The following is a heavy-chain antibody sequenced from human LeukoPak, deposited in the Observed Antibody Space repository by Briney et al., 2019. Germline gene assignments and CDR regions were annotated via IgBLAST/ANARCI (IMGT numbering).Heavy chain of an antibody. J-gene: IGHJ4*02. D-gene: IGHD2-21*02. CDR3: ARDLRFRGGCYWILDY. CDR1: GFTFSSYA. V-gene: IGHV3-23*01. CDR2: ISGSGGST. Sequence: GGSLRLSCAASGFTFSSYAMSWVRQAPGKGLEWVSAISGSGGSTYYADSVKGRFTISRDNSKNTLYLQMNSLRAEDTAVYYCARDLRFRGGCYWILDYWGQGTLVTVSP.